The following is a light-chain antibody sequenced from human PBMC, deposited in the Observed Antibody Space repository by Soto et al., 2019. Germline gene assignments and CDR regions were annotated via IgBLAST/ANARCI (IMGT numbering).Light chain of an antibody. CDR1: QGVSNY. CDR2: DAS. Sequence: DYQMTQSPSSLSASVGDRVTITCRTTQGVSNYLAWYQVKPGKVPKLLVYDASTLRAGAPSRFSGSGSGTEFTPTISSMQPEDVATDYCQGYNCVVGQGTRLDIK. V-gene: IGKV1-27*01. CDR3: QGYNCV. J-gene: IGKJ5*01.